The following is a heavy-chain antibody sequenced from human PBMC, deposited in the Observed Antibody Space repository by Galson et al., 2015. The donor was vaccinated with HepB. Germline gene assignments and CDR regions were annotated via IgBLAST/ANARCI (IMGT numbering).Heavy chain of an antibody. CDR2: IKEDGSEK. D-gene: IGHD3-10*01. CDR1: EFVLSMYW. V-gene: IGHV3-7*05. CDR3: ARVKRGEWYSFYCYGMDV. J-gene: IGHJ6*02. Sequence: SLRLSCAASEFVLSMYWMNWVRQAPGKGLEWVANIKEDGSEKNYVDSVKGRFTISRDNAKNSLYLQMNSLRAEDTAIYYCARVKRGEWYSFYCYGMDVWGQGTTVTVSS.